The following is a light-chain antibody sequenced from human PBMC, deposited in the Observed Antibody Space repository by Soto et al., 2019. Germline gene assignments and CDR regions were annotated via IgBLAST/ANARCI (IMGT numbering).Light chain of an antibody. CDR2: ASY. CDR3: QHSYITPRSP. V-gene: IGKV1-39*01. Sequence: DIPITQSPSSLSASVGDRVTITCRASQSISSHLNWYQHKPGRAPKLLIFASYILEGGVPSRFSGSGSDTYFTLTIDSLQPEDVATYYCQHSYITPRSPFGQGTKVEI. J-gene: IGKJ2*01. CDR1: QSISSH.